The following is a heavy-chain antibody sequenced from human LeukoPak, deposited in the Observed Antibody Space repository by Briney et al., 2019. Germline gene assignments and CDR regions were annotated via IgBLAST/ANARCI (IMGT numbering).Heavy chain of an antibody. CDR2: MNPNSGNT. CDR1: GYTFTSYD. CDR3: SRDNLVVVQPATVPASHFYYYLDV. V-gene: IGHV1-8*01. J-gene: IGHJ6*03. Sequence: ASVKVSCKASGYTFTSYDINWVRQATGQGLEWMGWMNPNSGNTGYAQKFQGRVTMTRNTSISTAYMELSSLRSDDTAVYYCSRDNLVVVQPATVPASHFYYYLDVWGQGTTVTISS. D-gene: IGHD2-2*01.